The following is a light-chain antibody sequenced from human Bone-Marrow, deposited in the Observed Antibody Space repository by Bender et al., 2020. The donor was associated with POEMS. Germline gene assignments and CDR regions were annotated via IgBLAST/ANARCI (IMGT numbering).Light chain of an antibody. V-gene: IGLV3-1*01. CDR3: AAWEDSLNGWV. CDR1: KLGHKY. CDR2: QDF. J-gene: IGLJ3*02. Sequence: SYVLSQSPPVSVSPGQTATISCSGEKLGHKYVSWYQQRPGQSPVLLLYQDFKRPAGIPERFSGSKSGTSASLAISGLQSEDEADYYCAAWEDSLNGWVFGGGTKLTVL.